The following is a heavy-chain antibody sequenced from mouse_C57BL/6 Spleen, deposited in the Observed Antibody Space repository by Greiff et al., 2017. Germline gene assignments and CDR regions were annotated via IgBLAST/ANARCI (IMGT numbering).Heavy chain of an antibody. J-gene: IGHJ3*01. CDR1: GYSFTGYY. D-gene: IGHD2-5*01. CDR3: ASYYSNYGFAY. CDR2: INPSTGGT. V-gene: IGHV1-42*01. Sequence: VQLQQSGPELVKPGASVKISCKASGYSFTGYYMNWVKQSPEKSLEWIGEINPSTGGTTYNQKFKAKATLTVDKSSSTAYMQLKSLTSEDSAVYYCASYYSNYGFAYWAKGLWSLSLQ.